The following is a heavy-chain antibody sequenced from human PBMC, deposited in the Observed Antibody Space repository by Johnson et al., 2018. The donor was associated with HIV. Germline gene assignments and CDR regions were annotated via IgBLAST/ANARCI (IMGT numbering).Heavy chain of an antibody. CDR3: ARAPRAFCDGDCYPNAFGI. V-gene: IGHV3-30*04. J-gene: IGHJ3*02. Sequence: VQLVESGGGVVQPGRSLRLSCAASGFTFSNYPMHWVRQAPGKGLEWVAVISFDVSNKYYADSVKGRFSISRDNSKNSLYLQMNSLRAEDTAVYYCARAPRAFCDGDCYPNAFGIWGQGTMVTVSS. CDR2: ISFDVSNK. CDR1: GFTFSNYP. D-gene: IGHD2-21*02.